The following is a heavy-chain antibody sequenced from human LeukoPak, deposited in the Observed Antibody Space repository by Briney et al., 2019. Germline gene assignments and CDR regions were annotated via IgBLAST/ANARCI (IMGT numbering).Heavy chain of an antibody. V-gene: IGHV1-8*01. CDR2: MNPNSGNT. Sequence: ASVKVSCKASGYTFTSYGINWVRQATGQGLEWMGWMNPNSGNTGYAQKFQGRVTMTRNTSISTAYMELSSLRSEDTAVYYCARGQASHAYYYGSGISMDVWGKGTTVTVSS. J-gene: IGHJ6*03. D-gene: IGHD3-10*01. CDR3: ARGQASHAYYYGSGISMDV. CDR1: GYTFTSYG.